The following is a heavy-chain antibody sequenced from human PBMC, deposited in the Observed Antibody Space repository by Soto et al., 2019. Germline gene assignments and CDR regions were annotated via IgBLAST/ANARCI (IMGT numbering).Heavy chain of an antibody. V-gene: IGHV1-69*01. J-gene: IGHJ4*02. CDR2: IIPIFGTA. D-gene: IGHD5-18*01. Sequence: QVQLVQSGAEVKKPGSSVKVSCKASGGTFSSYAISWVRQAPGQGLECMGGIIPIFGTANYAQKFQGRVTITADESTSTAYMELSSLRSEDTAVYYCARGGYSYGWDYFDYWGQGTLVTVSS. CDR1: GGTFSSYA. CDR3: ARGGYSYGWDYFDY.